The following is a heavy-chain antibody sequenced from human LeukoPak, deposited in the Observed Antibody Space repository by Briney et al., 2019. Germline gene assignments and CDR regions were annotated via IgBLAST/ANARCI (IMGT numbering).Heavy chain of an antibody. J-gene: IGHJ4*02. CDR3: AKEVAGSIVVVINDY. Sequence: SQTLSLTCTVSGGSISSGGYYWSWIRQPPGKGLEWIGYIYRTGSTYYNPSLKSRVTTSVDRSKNQFSLKLSSVTAEDTAVYYCAKEVAGSIVVVINDYWGQGTLVTVSS. CDR1: GGSISSGGYY. CDR2: IYRTGST. V-gene: IGHV4-30-2*01. D-gene: IGHD3-22*01.